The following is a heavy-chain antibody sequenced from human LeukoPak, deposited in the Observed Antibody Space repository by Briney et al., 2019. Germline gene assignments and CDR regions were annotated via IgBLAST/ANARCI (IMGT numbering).Heavy chain of an antibody. D-gene: IGHD2-2*01. CDR3: ARDGGRYCSSTSCYAPLFDY. V-gene: IGHV4-39*07. J-gene: IGHJ4*02. CDR2: IYYSGST. CDR1: GGSISSSSYY. Sequence: SETLSLTCTVSGGSISSSSYYWGWIRQPPGKGLEWIGSIYYSGSTYYNPSLKSRVTISVDTSKNQFSLKLSSVTAADTAVYYCARDGGRYCSSTSCYAPLFDYWGQGTLVTVSS.